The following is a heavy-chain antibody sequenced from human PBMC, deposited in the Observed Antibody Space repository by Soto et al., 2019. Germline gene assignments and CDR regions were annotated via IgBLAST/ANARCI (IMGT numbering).Heavy chain of an antibody. D-gene: IGHD3-10*01. CDR3: ARNLWFGELSMFDS. J-gene: IGHJ4*02. Sequence: SETLSLTCPVPGGYISSYYLSWIRQPPGKGPEWIGSIYYSGSTNYNPSLKTRVTMSVDTSKNQFSLKLSSVSAADTALYYCARNLWFGELSMFDSWGQGTLVTVSS. CDR2: IYYSGST. CDR1: GGYISSYY. V-gene: IGHV4-59*08.